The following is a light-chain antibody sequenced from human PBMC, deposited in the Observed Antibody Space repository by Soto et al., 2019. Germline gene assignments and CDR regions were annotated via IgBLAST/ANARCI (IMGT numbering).Light chain of an antibody. CDR2: SNN. J-gene: IGLJ1*01. V-gene: IGLV1-44*01. Sequence: QSVLTQPPSASGTPGQRVTISCSGSSSNIGSNTVNWYQQLQGTAPKLLIYSNNQRPSGVPDRFSGSKSGTSASLAISGLQSEDEADYYCAAWDDSLSYVFGTGTKVTVL. CDR3: AAWDDSLSYV. CDR1: SSNIGSNT.